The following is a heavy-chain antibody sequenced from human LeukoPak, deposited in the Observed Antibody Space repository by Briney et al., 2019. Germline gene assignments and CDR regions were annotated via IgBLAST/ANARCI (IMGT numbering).Heavy chain of an antibody. Sequence: SETLSLTCTVSGGSISSYYWSWIRQPPGKGLDWIGCIYYSGTTNYNPSLKSRVTISLDTSKKQLSLKLSSVTAADTAVYYCARVSCTSTSCPGWIDPWGQGTLVTVSS. V-gene: IGHV4-59*01. CDR3: ARVSCTSTSCPGWIDP. D-gene: IGHD2-2*01. CDR2: IYYSGTT. J-gene: IGHJ5*02. CDR1: GGSISSYY.